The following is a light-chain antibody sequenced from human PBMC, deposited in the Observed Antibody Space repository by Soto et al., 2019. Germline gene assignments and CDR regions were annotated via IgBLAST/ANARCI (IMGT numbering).Light chain of an antibody. J-gene: IGKJ1*01. CDR1: QSISNW. V-gene: IGKV1-5*01. Sequence: DIQMTQSPSTLSASVGDRVTITCRASQSISNWVAWYQQKPGKAPKLLIYDVSNLESGVPSRFSGSGSGTEFTPTINSLQPDDFAAYYCHQYSSYSPWTFGQGTKVEIK. CDR3: HQYSSYSPWT. CDR2: DVS.